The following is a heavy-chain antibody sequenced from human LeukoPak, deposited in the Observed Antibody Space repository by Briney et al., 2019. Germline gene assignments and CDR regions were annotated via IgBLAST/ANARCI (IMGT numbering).Heavy chain of an antibody. Sequence: ASVKVSCKASGYTFTSYGISWVRQAPGQGLEWMGWISAYNGNTIYAQKLQGRVTMTTDTSTSTAYMELRSLRSDDTAVYYCARVLTGYYYDSSGYRGYYYYYYMDVWGKGTTVTVSS. V-gene: IGHV1-18*01. CDR2: ISAYNGNT. J-gene: IGHJ6*03. D-gene: IGHD3-22*01. CDR3: ARVLTGYYYDSSGYRGYYYYYYMDV. CDR1: GYTFTSYG.